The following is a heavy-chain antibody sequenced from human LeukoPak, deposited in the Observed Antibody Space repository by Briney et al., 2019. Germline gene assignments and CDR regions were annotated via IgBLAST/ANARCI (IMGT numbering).Heavy chain of an antibody. CDR2: IGGSGGST. V-gene: IGHV3-23*01. Sequence: GGSLRLSCVASGFTFSSYAMSWVRQAPGKGVEGVSAIGGSGGSTYYADSVKGRFTVSRDDFKNTLYLQMNSLRVEDTAVYYCAKDEAPAAGSWNYYYGMDVWGQGTTVTVSS. J-gene: IGHJ6*02. CDR1: GFTFSSYA. CDR3: AKDEAPAAGSWNYYYGMDV. D-gene: IGHD6-13*01.